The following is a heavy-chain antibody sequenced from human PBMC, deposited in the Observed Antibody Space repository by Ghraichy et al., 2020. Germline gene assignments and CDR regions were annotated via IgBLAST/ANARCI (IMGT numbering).Heavy chain of an antibody. D-gene: IGHD5-24*01. V-gene: IGHV3-48*01. CDR3: VTARYDYNPDWYFDL. Sequence: GGSLRLSCAASGFRFSTSGMHWVRQAPGKGLEWVSYVSRDSTSIHYADSVKGRFTISRDNARNSLYLQMNNLRGDDAAIYYCVTARYDYNPDWYFDLWGRGTLVTVS. J-gene: IGHJ2*01. CDR1: GFRFSTSG. CDR2: VSRDSTSI.